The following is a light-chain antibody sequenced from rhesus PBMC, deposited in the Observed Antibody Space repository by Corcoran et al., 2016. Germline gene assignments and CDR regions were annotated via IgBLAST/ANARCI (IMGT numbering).Light chain of an antibody. V-gene: IGKV1-74*01. CDR3: QHGYGTPLT. Sequence: DIQMTQSPSSLSASVGDRVTITCRASENVNNYSNWYQQKPGKAPKLLIYKASTLQCGVPSRFSGRGSGTDYTFTISSLQPEDVATYYCQHGYGTPLTFGGGTKVELK. J-gene: IGKJ4*01. CDR2: KAS. CDR1: ENVNNY.